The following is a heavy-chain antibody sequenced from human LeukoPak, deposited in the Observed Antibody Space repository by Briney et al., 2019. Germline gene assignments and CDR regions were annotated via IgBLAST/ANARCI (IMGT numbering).Heavy chain of an antibody. CDR3: ARGPDYDYVWGSYRPQYYFDY. V-gene: IGHV3-66*01. D-gene: IGHD3-16*02. CDR1: GFTVSSNY. Sequence: PGGSLRLSCAASGFTVSSNYMSWVRQAPGKGLEWVSVIYSGGSTYYADSVKGRFTISRDNSKNTLYLQMNSLRAEDTAVYHCARGPDYDYVWGSYRPQYYFDYWGQGTLVTVSS. CDR2: IYSGGST. J-gene: IGHJ4*02.